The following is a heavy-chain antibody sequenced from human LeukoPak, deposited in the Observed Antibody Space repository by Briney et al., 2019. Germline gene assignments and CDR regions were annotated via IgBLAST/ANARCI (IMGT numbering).Heavy chain of an antibody. Sequence: GGSLRLSCAASGFTFSRYYMSWVRQIPGKELEWVSGVSGNGLKTFYADSVRGRFTISRDNSKKTVDLQMNNLRVEDSAIFYCAKIVVPAAYYFYGMDVWGPGTTVTVSS. J-gene: IGHJ6*02. CDR2: VSGNGLKT. CDR1: GFTFSRYY. V-gene: IGHV3-23*01. CDR3: AKIVVPAAYYFYGMDV. D-gene: IGHD2-2*01.